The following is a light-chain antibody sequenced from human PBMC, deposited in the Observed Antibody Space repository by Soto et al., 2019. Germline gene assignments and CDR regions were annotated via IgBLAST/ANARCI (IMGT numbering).Light chain of an antibody. Sequence: DIQMTQSPSSLSASVGDRVTITCRASRTINNFLSWFQQKPGKPPKLLIYGASRLHSVVPSRFSGSGSGTDFLLTISDLQAEDVASYFCQQSSSTPYTFGQATKLELK. J-gene: IGKJ2*01. CDR3: QQSSSTPYT. V-gene: IGKV1-39*01. CDR2: GAS. CDR1: RTINNF.